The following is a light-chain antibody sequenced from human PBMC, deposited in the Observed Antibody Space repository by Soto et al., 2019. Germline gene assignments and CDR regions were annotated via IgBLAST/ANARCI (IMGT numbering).Light chain of an antibody. CDR1: SSDVGGYNY. CDR3: CSYAGSYTWL. J-gene: IGLJ3*02. V-gene: IGLV2-11*01. Sequence: QSVLTQPRSVSGSPGQSVTISCTGTSSDVGGYNYVSWYQQHPGKAPKLMIYDVSKRPSGVPDRFSGSKSANTASLTISGLQAEDEADYYCCSYAGSYTWLFGGGTKLTVL. CDR2: DVS.